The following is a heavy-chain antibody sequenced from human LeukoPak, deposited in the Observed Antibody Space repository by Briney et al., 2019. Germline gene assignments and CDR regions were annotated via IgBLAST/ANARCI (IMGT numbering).Heavy chain of an antibody. J-gene: IGHJ4*02. Sequence: GGSLRLSCAASGFTLRNYAMHWVRQAPGKGLEWVAFISYDGNDKYYADSVKGRFTISRDNSKNTLYLQMNSLRAEDTAVYYCAKDEPGSYSPSDYWGQGTLVTVSS. CDR1: GFTLRNYA. D-gene: IGHD3-10*01. V-gene: IGHV3-30*18. CDR3: AKDEPGSYSPSDY. CDR2: ISYDGNDK.